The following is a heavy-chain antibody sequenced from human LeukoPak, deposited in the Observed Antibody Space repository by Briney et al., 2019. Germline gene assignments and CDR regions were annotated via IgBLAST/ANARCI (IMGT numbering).Heavy chain of an antibody. J-gene: IGHJ4*02. D-gene: IGHD3-10*01. V-gene: IGHV4-4*07. CDR1: GGSLSSYY. Sequence: PSETLSLTCTVSGGSLSSYYWSWIRQPAGKGLEWIGRIYTSGSTNYNPSLKSRVTMSVDTPKNQFSLKLSSVAAADTAVYYCARDSYYYGSGSYYLDYWGQGTLVTVSS. CDR2: IYTSGST. CDR3: ARDSYYYGSGSYYLDY.